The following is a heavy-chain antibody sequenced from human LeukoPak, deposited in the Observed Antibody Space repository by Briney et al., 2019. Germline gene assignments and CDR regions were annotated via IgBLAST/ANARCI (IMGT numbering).Heavy chain of an antibody. Sequence: ASVKVSCKASGYTFTSYGISWVRQAPGQGLEWMGWISAYNGNTNYAQKLQGRVTMATDTSTSTAYMELRSLRSDDTAVYCCARVVPAAKYYYYYYYMDVWGKGTTVTVSS. CDR3: ARVVPAAKYYYYYYYMDV. D-gene: IGHD2-2*01. CDR1: GYTFTSYG. J-gene: IGHJ6*03. CDR2: ISAYNGNT. V-gene: IGHV1-18*01.